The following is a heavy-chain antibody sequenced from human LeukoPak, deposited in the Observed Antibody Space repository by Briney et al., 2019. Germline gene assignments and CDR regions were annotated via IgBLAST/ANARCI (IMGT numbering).Heavy chain of an antibody. Sequence: SETLSLTCTVSGASISSYYWSWIRQPPGKGLHWIGYIYYSGSTNYNPSLKSRVTISVDTSKNQFSLKLSSVTAADTAVYYCARLRRAAMLWFDPWGQGTLVTVSS. J-gene: IGHJ5*02. D-gene: IGHD2-2*01. CDR3: ARLRRAAMLWFDP. CDR1: GASISSYY. V-gene: IGHV4-59*01. CDR2: IYYSGST.